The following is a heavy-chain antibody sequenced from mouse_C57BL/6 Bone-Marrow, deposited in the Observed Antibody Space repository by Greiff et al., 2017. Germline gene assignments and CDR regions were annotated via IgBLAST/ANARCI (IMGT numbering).Heavy chain of an antibody. CDR1: GYTFTSYW. CDR2: IDPSDSYT. D-gene: IGHD3-2*02. J-gene: IGHJ3*01. CDR3: ARGDSSGATFAY. Sequence: VQLQQPGAELVKPGASVKLSCKASGYTFTSYWMQWVKQRPGQGLEWIGEIDPSDSYTHYNQKFKGKATLTVDTSSSTAYMQLSSLTSEDSAVYYCARGDSSGATFAYWGQGTLVTVSA. V-gene: IGHV1-50*01.